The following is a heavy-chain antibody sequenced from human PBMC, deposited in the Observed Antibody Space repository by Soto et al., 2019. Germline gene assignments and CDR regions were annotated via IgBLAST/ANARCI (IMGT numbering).Heavy chain of an antibody. CDR3: TNSGGAY. J-gene: IGHJ4*02. CDR1: GFNFSGSA. V-gene: IGHV3-73*02. CDR2: IRSKAKSYAT. Sequence: EVQLVESGGGLVQPRGSLKLSCATSGFNFSGSAIHWVRQAPEKGLKWVGRIRSKAKSYATEYAASVKGRFTISRDDSKNTAYLQMNSLKIEDTAVYYCTNSGGAYWGQGTLVTVSS. D-gene: IGHD2-15*01.